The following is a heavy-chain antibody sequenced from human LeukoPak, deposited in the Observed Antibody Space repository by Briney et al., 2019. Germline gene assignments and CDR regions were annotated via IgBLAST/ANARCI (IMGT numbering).Heavy chain of an antibody. CDR1: GYSFTSHD. CDR3: ARGVVGSTSFAP. CDR2: MNPNSGDT. V-gene: IGHV1-8*01. D-gene: IGHD1-26*01. Sequence: ASVKVSCKTSGYSFTSHDINWVRQAAGQGLEWMGWMNPNSGDTGYEQKFQGRVTMTRDTSINTAYMELRSLRSEDTAVYCCARGVVGSTSFAPWGQGTLVTVSS. J-gene: IGHJ5*01.